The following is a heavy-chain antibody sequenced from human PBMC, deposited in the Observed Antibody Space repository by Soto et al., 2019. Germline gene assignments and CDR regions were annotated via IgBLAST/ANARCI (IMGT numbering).Heavy chain of an antibody. CDR3: ARGSGYYNY. V-gene: IGHV4-30-2*01. Sequence: PSETVSLTCAVSGGSISSGGSSWSWIRQPPGKGLEWIGYIYHSGSXYYNPSLKSRVTISVDRSKNQFSLKLSSVTAADTAVYYCARGSGYYNYWGQGTLVTVSS. D-gene: IGHD3-3*01. J-gene: IGHJ4*02. CDR1: GGSISSGGSS. CDR2: IYHSGSX.